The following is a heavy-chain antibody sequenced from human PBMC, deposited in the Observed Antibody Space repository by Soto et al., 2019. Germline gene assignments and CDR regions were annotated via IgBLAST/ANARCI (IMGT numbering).Heavy chain of an antibody. CDR3: AKDRGEGAY. CDR2: ISARGDII. V-gene: IGHV3-23*01. J-gene: IGHJ4*02. Sequence: EVQLLESGGGLIQPGGSLRLSCAASGFSFSTYAMSWVRQAPGKGRAWVSTISARGDIIYYADSVKSRFTISRDNSRNTLYLQMKSVGAEDTARYDCAKDRGEGAYWGRGTLVTVSS. D-gene: IGHD3-10*01. CDR1: GFSFSTYA.